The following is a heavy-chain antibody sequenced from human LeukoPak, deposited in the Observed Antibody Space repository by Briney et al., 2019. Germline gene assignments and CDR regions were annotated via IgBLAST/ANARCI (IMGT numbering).Heavy chain of an antibody. V-gene: IGHV4-39*01. D-gene: IGHD6-19*01. CDR2: VYYSGST. CDR1: GGSISSSSYC. Sequence: SETLSLTCTVSGGSISSSSYCWGWIRQPPGKGLEWISSVYYSGSTYYNPSLKSRVTISVDTSKNQFSLKLTSVTAADTAVYYCARHHRRDSSGWGARWFDPWGQGTLVTVSS. CDR3: ARHHRRDSSGWGARWFDP. J-gene: IGHJ5*02.